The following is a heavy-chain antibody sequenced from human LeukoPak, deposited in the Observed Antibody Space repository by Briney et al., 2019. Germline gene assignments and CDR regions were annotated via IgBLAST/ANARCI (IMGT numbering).Heavy chain of an antibody. J-gene: IGHJ3*02. Sequence: GSLRLSCAASGFTVSSNYMGWVRQAPGKGLEWVSIIYSGGTTYYADSVKGRFTISRDNSKNTPYLQMNSLRAEDTAVYYCAKRGYDSSGNTRYGGAFDIWGQGTMVTVSS. CDR3: AKRGYDSSGNTRYGGAFDI. CDR1: GFTVSSNY. V-gene: IGHV3-53*01. CDR2: IYSGGTT. D-gene: IGHD3-22*01.